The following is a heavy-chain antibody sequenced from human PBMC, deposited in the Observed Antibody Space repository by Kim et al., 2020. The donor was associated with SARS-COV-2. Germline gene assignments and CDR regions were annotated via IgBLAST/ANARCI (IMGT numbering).Heavy chain of an antibody. J-gene: IGHJ4*02. Sequence: GGSLRLSCAASGFAFRSYAMHWVRQAPGRGLEWVADISYDGSQERYADSVQGRFTISRDKSENTLYLQMNSLRAEDTAVYYCAGGVAVPEYNFDYWGQGTLVTVSS. V-gene: IGHV3-30*04. CDR1: GFAFRSYA. CDR2: ISYDGSQE. CDR3: AGGVAVPEYNFDY. D-gene: IGHD6-19*01.